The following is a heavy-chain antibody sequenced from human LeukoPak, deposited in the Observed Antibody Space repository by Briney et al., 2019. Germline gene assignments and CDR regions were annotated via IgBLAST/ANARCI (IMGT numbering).Heavy chain of an antibody. V-gene: IGHV1-24*01. CDR2: FDPEDGET. CDR3: ATDYYDSSGYYG. D-gene: IGHD3-22*01. CDR1: GYTLTELS. J-gene: IGHJ4*02. Sequence: ASVKVSCKVSGYTLTELSMHWVRQAPGKGLEWMGGFDPEDGETVYAQKFQGRVTMTEDTSTDTAYMELSSLRSEDTAVYYCATDYYDSSGYYGWGQGTLVTVSS.